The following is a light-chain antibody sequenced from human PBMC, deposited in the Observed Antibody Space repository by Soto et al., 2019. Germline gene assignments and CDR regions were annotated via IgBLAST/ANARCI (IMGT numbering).Light chain of an antibody. CDR2: RDT. CDR3: QVWDSSIVV. CDR1: NIGSKN. V-gene: IGLV3-9*01. J-gene: IGLJ3*02. Sequence: SYELTQALSVSVALGQTARITWGGNNIGSKNVHWYQQTPGQAPVVVIDRDTNRPSGIHARFSGSSSGNTATRTISRAQAGDEADYYCQVWDSSIVVFGGGTELSVL.